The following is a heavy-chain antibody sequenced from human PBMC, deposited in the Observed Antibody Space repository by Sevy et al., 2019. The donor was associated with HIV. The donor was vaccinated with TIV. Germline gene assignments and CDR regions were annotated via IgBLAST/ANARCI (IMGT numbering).Heavy chain of an antibody. D-gene: IGHD6-13*01. CDR3: AREIAAAGSY. CDR1: GFTFSSYW. CDR2: IKQDGSKK. J-gene: IGHJ4*02. V-gene: IGHV3-7*01. Sequence: AGSLRLSCAASGFTFSSYWMTWVRQAPGKALEWVANIKQDGSKKYYVDSVKGRFTISRDNAKNSVYLQMNSLRAEDTAVYYCAREIAAAGSYWGQGTLVTVSS.